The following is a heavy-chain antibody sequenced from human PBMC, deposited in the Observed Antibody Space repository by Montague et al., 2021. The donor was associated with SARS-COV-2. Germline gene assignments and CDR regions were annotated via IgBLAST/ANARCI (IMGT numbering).Heavy chain of an antibody. D-gene: IGHD3-10*01. CDR3: ARGRTYHYGTDV. V-gene: IGHV4/OR15-8*02. J-gene: IGHJ6*02. Sequence: NPSLKSRVTIFIDKSKNHFSLQLSSVTAADTAVYYCARGRTYHYGTDVWGQGTTVDVSS.